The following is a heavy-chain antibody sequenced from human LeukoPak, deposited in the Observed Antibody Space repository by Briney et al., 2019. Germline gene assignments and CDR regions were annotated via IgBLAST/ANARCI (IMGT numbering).Heavy chain of an antibody. J-gene: IGHJ5*02. V-gene: IGHV1-24*01. CDR1: GYTLTELS. CDR2: FDPEDGET. Sequence: GASVKVSCKVSGYTLTELSMHWVRQAPGKGLEWMGGFDPEDGETIYAQKFQGRVTMTEDTSTDTAYMELSSLRSEDTAVYYCATKGSMYCSGGSCFWSWGQGTRVTVSS. CDR3: ATKGSMYCSGGSCFWS. D-gene: IGHD2-15*01.